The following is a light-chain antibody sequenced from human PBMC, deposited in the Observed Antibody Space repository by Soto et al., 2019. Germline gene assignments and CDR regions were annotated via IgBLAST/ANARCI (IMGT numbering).Light chain of an antibody. V-gene: IGKV1-9*01. CDR3: QQQNSYPQT. J-gene: IGKJ5*01. CDR2: SAS. Sequence: DSPLSQSPSWMCSAWGERSTMTFQASRGISSYLAWYQQKPGKPPKLLVYSASTLQSGVPSRFSGSGSGPDGTLPLSSLQNEDAATYFCQQQNSYPQTFGQGTRLEIK. CDR1: RGISSY.